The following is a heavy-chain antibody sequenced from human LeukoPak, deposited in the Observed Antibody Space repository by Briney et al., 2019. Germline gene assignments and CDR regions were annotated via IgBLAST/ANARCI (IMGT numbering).Heavy chain of an antibody. Sequence: SETLSLTCAVYGGSFSGYYWSWIRQPPGKGLEWFGEINHSGSTNYNPSLKSRVTISVDTSKNQFSLKLSSVTAADTAVYYCARAAYYYYGMDVWGQGTTVTVSS. V-gene: IGHV4-34*01. J-gene: IGHJ6*02. CDR3: ARAAYYYYGMDV. CDR2: INHSGST. CDR1: GGSFSGYY.